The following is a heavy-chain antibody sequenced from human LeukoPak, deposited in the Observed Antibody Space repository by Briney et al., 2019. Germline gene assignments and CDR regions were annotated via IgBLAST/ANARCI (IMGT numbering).Heavy chain of an antibody. Sequence: GGSLRLSCAASGFTFSTYWMHWVRQAPGKGLEWVANIKQDGSEKYYVDSVKGRFTISRDDAKNSLYLQMNSLRAEDTAVYYCARDQGWDYPYYFDYWGQGTLVTVSS. CDR1: GFTFSTYW. D-gene: IGHD3-16*01. J-gene: IGHJ4*02. CDR2: IKQDGSEK. CDR3: ARDQGWDYPYYFDY. V-gene: IGHV3-7*01.